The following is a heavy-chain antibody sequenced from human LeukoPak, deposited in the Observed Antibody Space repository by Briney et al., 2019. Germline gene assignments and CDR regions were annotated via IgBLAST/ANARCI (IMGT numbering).Heavy chain of an antibody. CDR1: GFTFDDYA. D-gene: IGHD6-19*01. J-gene: IGHJ4*02. V-gene: IGHV3-9*03. Sequence: GGSPRLSCAASGFTFDDYATHWGRQAPGKGLGWVSGISWNSGSIGYADSVKGRFTISRDNAKNSLYLQMNSLRAEDMAVYYCAKAKAVAGWELFDYWGQGTLVTVSS. CDR3: AKAKAVAGWELFDY. CDR2: ISWNSGSI.